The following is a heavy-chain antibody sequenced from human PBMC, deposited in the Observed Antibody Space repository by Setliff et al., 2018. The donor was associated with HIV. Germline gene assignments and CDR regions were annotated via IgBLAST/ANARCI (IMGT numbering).Heavy chain of an antibody. CDR1: GGSISSSSDY. V-gene: IGHV4-39*01. J-gene: IGHJ4*02. CDR2: IYYSGSI. Sequence: TLSLTCSVSGGSISSSSDYWGWIRQPPGKGLEWIGSIYYSGSIYYNPSLKSRVTISVDTPNNHFSLRLSSVTAADTALYYCARQNSGWGVGLYYFDYWGQGTLVTV. D-gene: IGHD6-19*01. CDR3: ARQNSGWGVGLYYFDY.